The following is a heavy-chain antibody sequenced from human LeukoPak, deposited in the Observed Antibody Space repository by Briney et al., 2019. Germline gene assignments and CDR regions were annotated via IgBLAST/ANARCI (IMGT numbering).Heavy chain of an antibody. V-gene: IGHV3-7*03. CDR1: GFTFSSHW. CDR3: ARAPWIQLWPTYYFDY. J-gene: IGHJ4*02. Sequence: GGSLRLSCAASGFTFSSHWMSWVRQAPGKGLEWVANIKQDGSEKYYVDSVKGRFTISRDNAKNSLYLQMDSLRAEDTAVYYCARAPWIQLWPTYYFDYWGQGTLVIVSS. CDR2: IKQDGSEK. D-gene: IGHD5-18*01.